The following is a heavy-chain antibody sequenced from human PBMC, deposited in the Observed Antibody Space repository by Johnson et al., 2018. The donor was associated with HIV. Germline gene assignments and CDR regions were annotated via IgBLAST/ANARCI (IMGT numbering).Heavy chain of an antibody. V-gene: IGHV3-33*01. CDR3: ASLSDDAFDF. CDR2: IWYDGSNK. J-gene: IGHJ3*01. Sequence: QVQLVESGGGVVQPGRSLRLSCAASGFTFSNYGMHWVRQTPGKGLEWVAVIWYDGSNKYYADSGKGRFTISTDNSENTLYLQMNSLKAEDTAVYYSASLSDDAFDFWGQGTMVTVSS. CDR1: GFTFSNYG.